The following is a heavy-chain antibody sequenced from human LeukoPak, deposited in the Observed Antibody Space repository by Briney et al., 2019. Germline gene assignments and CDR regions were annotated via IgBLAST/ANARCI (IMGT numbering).Heavy chain of an antibody. CDR1: GGSVSSGSYY. V-gene: IGHV4-61*01. Sequence: SETLSLTCTVSGGSVSSGSYYWSWIRQPPGKGLEWIGYIYYSGSTNYNPSLKSRVIISVDTSKNQFSLKLSSVTAADTAVYYCARAKGYYDSSGYSLDYWGQGTLVTVSS. CDR3: ARAKGYYDSSGYSLDY. J-gene: IGHJ4*02. D-gene: IGHD3-22*01. CDR2: IYYSGST.